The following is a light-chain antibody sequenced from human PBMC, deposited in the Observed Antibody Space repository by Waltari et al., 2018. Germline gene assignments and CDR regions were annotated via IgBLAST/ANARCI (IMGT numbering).Light chain of an antibody. Sequence: EILLTQSPGTLSLSPGERATLSCRASQSASSSYLAWYQQKPGQAPRLLIYGASSRATGIPDRFSGSGSGTDFTLTISRLEPEDFAVYYCQQYGSSPPFTFGPGTKVDIK. CDR2: GAS. V-gene: IGKV3-20*01. CDR1: QSASSSY. CDR3: QQYGSSPPFT. J-gene: IGKJ3*01.